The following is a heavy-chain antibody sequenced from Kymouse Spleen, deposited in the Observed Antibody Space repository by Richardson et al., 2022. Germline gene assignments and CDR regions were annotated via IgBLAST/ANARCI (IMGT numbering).Heavy chain of an antibody. D-gene: IGHD1-7*01. V-gene: IGHV4-34*01. J-gene: IGHJ5*02. CDR3: ARGLELRWFDP. Sequence: QVQLQQWGAGLLKPSETLSLTCAVYGGSFSGYYWSWIRQPPGKGLEWIGEINHSGSTNYNPSLKSRVTISVDTSKNQFSLKLSSVTAADTAVYYCARGLELRWFDPWGQGTLVTVSS. CDR1: GGSFSGYY. CDR2: INHSGST.